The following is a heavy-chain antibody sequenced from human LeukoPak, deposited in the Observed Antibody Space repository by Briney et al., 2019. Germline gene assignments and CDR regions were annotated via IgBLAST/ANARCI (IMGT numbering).Heavy chain of an antibody. CDR2: IYYSGST. J-gene: IGHJ6*02. Sequence: PSETLSLTCTVSGGSISSYYWSWLRQPPGKGLEWIGYIYYSGSTNYNPSLKSRVTISVDTSKNQFSLKLSSVTAADTAVYYCARDWGGDCTNGVCYSHGMDVWGQGTTVTVSS. V-gene: IGHV4-59*01. CDR1: GGSISSYY. D-gene: IGHD2-8*01. CDR3: ARDWGGDCTNGVCYSHGMDV.